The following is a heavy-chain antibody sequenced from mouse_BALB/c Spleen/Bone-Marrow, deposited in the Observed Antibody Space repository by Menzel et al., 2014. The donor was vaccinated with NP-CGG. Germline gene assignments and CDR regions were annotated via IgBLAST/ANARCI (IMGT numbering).Heavy chain of an antibody. Sequence: VQRVESGPGLVAPSQSLSITCTVSGFSLSRYSVHWVRQPPGKGLEWLGMIWGGGSTDYNSALKSRLSISKDNSKSQVFLKMISLQTDDTAMYYCARNIHITTWMDYWGQGTSVTVSS. V-gene: IGHV2-6-4*01. CDR3: ARNIHITTWMDY. D-gene: IGHD1-2*01. CDR1: GFSLSRYS. CDR2: IWGGGST. J-gene: IGHJ4*01.